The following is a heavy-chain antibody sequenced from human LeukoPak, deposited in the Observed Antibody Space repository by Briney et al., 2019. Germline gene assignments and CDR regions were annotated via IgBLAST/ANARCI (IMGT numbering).Heavy chain of an antibody. J-gene: IGHJ4*02. CDR2: INSDGSWT. V-gene: IGHV3-74*01. D-gene: IGHD2-2*01. CDR3: VSFYETY. CDR1: GFPFNQYG. Sequence: GGSLRLSCATSGFPFNQYGMNWVRQAPGKGLVWVSHINSDGSWTSYADSVKGRFTISKDNAKNTVYLQMNNLRAEDTAVYYCVSFYETYWGRGTLVTVSS.